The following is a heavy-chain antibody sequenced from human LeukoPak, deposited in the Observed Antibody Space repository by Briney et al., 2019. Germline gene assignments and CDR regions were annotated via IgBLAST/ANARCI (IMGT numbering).Heavy chain of an antibody. V-gene: IGHV3-23*01. CDR1: GFSFSSYA. Sequence: GGSLRLSCAASGFSFSSYAMSWVRQAPGKGLEWVSSVNGNGASTFYADSVKGRFTISRDNSRNTLYLQMNSLSAEDTAVYYCAGGSTNYYYYIDVWGQGTTVTVSS. CDR3: AGGSTNYYYYIDV. CDR2: VNGNGAST. J-gene: IGHJ6*03. D-gene: IGHD1-1*01.